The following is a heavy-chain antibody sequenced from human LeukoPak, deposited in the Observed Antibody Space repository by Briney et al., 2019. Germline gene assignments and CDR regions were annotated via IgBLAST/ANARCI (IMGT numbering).Heavy chain of an antibody. CDR3: SRRGVGSDDY. CDR1: GYTFSSYW. CDR2: IHPGDSDT. V-gene: IGHV5-51*01. D-gene: IGHD3-10*01. Sequence: GESLKISCKSSGYTFSSYWIGWVRQMPGKGLEWMGIIHPGDSDTRYSPSFQGQVTISADKSTSTVYLQWSSLKASDSAMYYCSRRGVGSDDYWGQGTLLIVSS. J-gene: IGHJ4*02.